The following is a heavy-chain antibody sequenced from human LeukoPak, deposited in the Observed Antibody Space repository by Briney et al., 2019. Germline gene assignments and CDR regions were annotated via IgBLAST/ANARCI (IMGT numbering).Heavy chain of an antibody. D-gene: IGHD2-2*01. CDR3: ARDLVVPAATRGSGHRDNWFDL. CDR2: IYYSGST. J-gene: IGHJ5*02. Sequence: PSETLSLTCTVSGGSISSYYWSWIRQPPGKGLEWIGYIYYSGSTNYNPSLKSRVTISVDTSKNQFSLKLSSVTAADTAVYYCARDLVVPAATRGSGHRDNWFDLWGQGTLVTVSS. V-gene: IGHV4-59*01. CDR1: GGSISSYY.